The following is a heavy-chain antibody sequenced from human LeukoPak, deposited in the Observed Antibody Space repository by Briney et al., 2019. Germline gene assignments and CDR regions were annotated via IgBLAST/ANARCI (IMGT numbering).Heavy chain of an antibody. J-gene: IGHJ4*02. Sequence: SETLSLTCTVSGGSISSSSYYWGWIRQPPGKGLEWIGSIYYSGSTYYNPSLKGRVTISVDTSKNQFSLKLSSVTAADTAVYYCARGTARVDYWGQGTLVTVFS. CDR2: IYYSGST. CDR1: GGSISSSSYY. D-gene: IGHD6-6*01. V-gene: IGHV4-39*07. CDR3: ARGTARVDY.